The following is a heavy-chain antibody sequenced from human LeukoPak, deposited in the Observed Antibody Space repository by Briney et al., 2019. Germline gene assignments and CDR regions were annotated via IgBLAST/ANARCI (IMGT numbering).Heavy chain of an antibody. D-gene: IGHD3-10*01. CDR2: IIPIFGTA. V-gene: IGHV1-69*13. CDR3: ARSIRFGDPNAFDI. Sequence: ASVKVSCKASGYTFTSYAISWVRQAPGQGLEWMGGIIPIFGTANYAQKFQGRVTITADESTSTAYMELSSLRSEDTAVYYCARSIRFGDPNAFDIWGQGTMVTVSS. CDR1: GYTFTSYA. J-gene: IGHJ3*02.